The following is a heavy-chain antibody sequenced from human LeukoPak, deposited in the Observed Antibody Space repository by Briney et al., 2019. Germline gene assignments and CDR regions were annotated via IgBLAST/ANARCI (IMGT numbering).Heavy chain of an antibody. Sequence: PGGSLRLSCAASGFTVSSSYMTWVRQAPGKGLEWVSIIYSGGNTYYADSVQGRFTISRDNSKNTLYLQMNSLRAEDTAVYHCASSREATSNWFVYRGQGTLVTVSS. V-gene: IGHV3-66*01. CDR2: IYSGGNT. CDR3: ASSREATSNWFVY. CDR1: GFTVSSSY. J-gene: IGHJ5*01. D-gene: IGHD2-2*01.